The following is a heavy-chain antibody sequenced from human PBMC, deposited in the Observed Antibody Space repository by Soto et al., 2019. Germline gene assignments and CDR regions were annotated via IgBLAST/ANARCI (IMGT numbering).Heavy chain of an antibody. Sequence: HPGGSLRLSCAASGFTFSSYAMSWVRQAPGKGLEWVSAISGSGGSTYYADSVKGRFTISRDNSKNTLYLQMNSLRAEDTAVYYCAKDPGSDYGDSTRYYYYYGMDVWGQGTTVTVSS. J-gene: IGHJ6*02. CDR3: AKDPGSDYGDSTRYYYYYGMDV. CDR1: GFTFSSYA. D-gene: IGHD4-17*01. V-gene: IGHV3-23*01. CDR2: ISGSGGST.